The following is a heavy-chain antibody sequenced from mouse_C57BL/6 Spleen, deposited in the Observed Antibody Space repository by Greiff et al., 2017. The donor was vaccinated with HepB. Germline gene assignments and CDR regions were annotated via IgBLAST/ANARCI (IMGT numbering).Heavy chain of an antibody. Sequence: QVQLQQPGAELVKPGASVKMSCKASGYTFTSYWITWVKQRPGQGLEWIGDIYPGSGSTNYNEKFKSKATLTVDTSSSTAYMQLSSLTSEDSAVYYCAILITTVVAPDYWGQGTTLTVSS. D-gene: IGHD1-1*01. CDR2: IYPGSGST. CDR3: AILITTVVAPDY. J-gene: IGHJ2*01. CDR1: GYTFTSYW. V-gene: IGHV1-55*01.